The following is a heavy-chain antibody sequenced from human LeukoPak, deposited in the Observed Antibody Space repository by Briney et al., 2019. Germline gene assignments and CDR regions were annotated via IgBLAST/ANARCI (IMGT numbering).Heavy chain of an antibody. CDR3: ARGITMIAVVIHDWYFDL. Sequence: SETLSLTCTVSGGSISSSSYYWGWIRQPPGKGLEWIGSIYYSRSTSYNPSLKSRVTISVDTTKNQFSLKLSSVTAADTAVYYCARGITMIAVVIHDWYFDLWGRGTLVTVSS. D-gene: IGHD3-22*01. CDR2: IYYSRST. CDR1: GGSISSSSYY. J-gene: IGHJ2*01. V-gene: IGHV4-39*01.